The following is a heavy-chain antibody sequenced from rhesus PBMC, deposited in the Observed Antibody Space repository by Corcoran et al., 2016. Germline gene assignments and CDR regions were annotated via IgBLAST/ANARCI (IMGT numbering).Heavy chain of an antibody. V-gene: IGHV4-160*01. CDR3: ASTGGGYFDY. D-gene: IGHD4-29*01. CDR1: GGSFSSYW. CDR2: IYGSSGST. J-gene: IGHJ4*01. Sequence: QVQLQESGPGLVKPSETLSLTCAVSGGSFSSYWWGWIRQPPGKGLEWIGSIYGSSGSTEYNPSLKSRATISRDTSKNQFSLKLSSVTAADTAVYYCASTGGGYFDYWGQGVLVTVSS.